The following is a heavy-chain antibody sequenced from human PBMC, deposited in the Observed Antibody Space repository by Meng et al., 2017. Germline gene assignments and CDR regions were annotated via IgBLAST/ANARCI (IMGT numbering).Heavy chain of an antibody. CDR1: GFTFTSSA. CDR3: AAGLTYYYDSSGYYVGDAFDI. J-gene: IGHJ3*02. CDR2: IVVGSGNT. D-gene: IGHD3-22*01. V-gene: IGHV1-58*02. Sequence: SVKVSCKASGFTFTSSAMQWVRQARGQRLEWIGWIVVGSGNTNYAQKFQERVTITRDMSTSTAYMELSSLRSEDMAVYYCAAGLTYYYDSSGYYVGDAFDIWGQGTMVTVSS.